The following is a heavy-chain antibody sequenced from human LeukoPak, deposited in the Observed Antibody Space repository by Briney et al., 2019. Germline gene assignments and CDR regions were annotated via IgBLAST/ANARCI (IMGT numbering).Heavy chain of an antibody. D-gene: IGHD4/OR15-4a*01. Sequence: GGSLRLSCEASGFNFNNYWMTWVRQAPGKGLEWVANIKQDATEKYYVDSVKGRFTISRDNSKNTLYLQMNSLRAEDTAVYYCAKGAYGPIFDYWGQGTLVTVSS. J-gene: IGHJ4*02. CDR2: IKQDATEK. CDR3: AKGAYGPIFDY. CDR1: GFNFNNYW. V-gene: IGHV3-7*01.